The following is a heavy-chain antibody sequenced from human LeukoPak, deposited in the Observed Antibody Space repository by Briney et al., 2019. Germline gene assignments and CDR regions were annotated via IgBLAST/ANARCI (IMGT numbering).Heavy chain of an antibody. CDR1: GYSISSGRY. CDR3: ARGKPGRRAGFDY. Sequence: SETLSLTCTVSGYSISSGRYWAWIRQPPGKGLEWIGEINHSGSTNYNPSLKSRVTISVDTSKNQFSLKLSSVTAADTAVYYCARGKPGRRAGFDYWGQGTLVTVSS. V-gene: IGHV4-38-2*02. CDR2: INHSGST. J-gene: IGHJ4*02.